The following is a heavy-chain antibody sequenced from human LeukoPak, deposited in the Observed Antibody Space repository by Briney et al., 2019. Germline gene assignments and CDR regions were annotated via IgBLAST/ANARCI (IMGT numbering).Heavy chain of an antibody. Sequence: GGSLRLSCAASGFTFSSYWMSWVRQAPGKGLEWVANIKQDGSEKYYVDSVKGRLTISRDNAKNSLYLQMNSLRAEDTAVYYCAREVLCFGELSRYFDYWGQRTLVTVSS. J-gene: IGHJ4*02. D-gene: IGHD3-10*01. CDR3: AREVLCFGELSRYFDY. CDR1: GFTFSSYW. V-gene: IGHV3-7*01. CDR2: IKQDGSEK.